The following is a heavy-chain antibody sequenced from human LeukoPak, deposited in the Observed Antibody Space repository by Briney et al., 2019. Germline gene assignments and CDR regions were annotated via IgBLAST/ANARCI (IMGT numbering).Heavy chain of an antibody. CDR1: GGTFSSYA. D-gene: IGHD6-13*01. CDR3: ARTSFSRIAAAGKDSFYYGMDV. J-gene: IGHJ6*02. Sequence: ASVKVSCKASGGTFSSYAISWVRQAPGQGLEWMGGIIPIFGTANYAQKFQGRVTITADESTSTAYMELSSLRSEDTAVYYCARTSFSRIAAAGKDSFYYGMDVWGQGTTVTVSS. V-gene: IGHV1-69*13. CDR2: IIPIFGTA.